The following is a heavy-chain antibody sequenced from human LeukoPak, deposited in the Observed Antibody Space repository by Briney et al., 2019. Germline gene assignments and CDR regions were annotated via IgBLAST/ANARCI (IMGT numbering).Heavy chain of an antibody. CDR3: ARGYSSREMATIPYDY. Sequence: SETLSLTCAVYGGSFSGYYWSWIRQPPGKGLEWIGEINHSGSTNYNPSHKSRVTISVDTSKNQFSLKLSSVTAADTAVYYCARGYSSREMATIPYDYWGQGTLVTVSS. V-gene: IGHV4-34*01. D-gene: IGHD5-24*01. CDR2: INHSGST. CDR1: GGSFSGYY. J-gene: IGHJ4*02.